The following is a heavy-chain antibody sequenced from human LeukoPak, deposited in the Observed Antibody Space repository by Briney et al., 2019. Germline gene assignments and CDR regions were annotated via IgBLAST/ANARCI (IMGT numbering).Heavy chain of an antibody. CDR2: IYYSGST. V-gene: IGHV4-59*08. D-gene: IGHD2-15*01. J-gene: IGHJ4*02. CDR3: ARRTRYRSGGSCYSTFDY. Sequence: SETLSLTCTVPGGSISSYYWSWIRQPPGKGLEWIGYIYYSGSTNYNPSLKSRVTISVDTSKNQFSLNLSSVTAADTAVYYCARRTRYRSGGSCYSTFDYWGQGTLVTVSS. CDR1: GGSISSYY.